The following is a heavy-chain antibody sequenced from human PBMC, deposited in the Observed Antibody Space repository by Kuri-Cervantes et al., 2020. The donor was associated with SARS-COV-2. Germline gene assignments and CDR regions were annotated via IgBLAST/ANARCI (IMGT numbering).Heavy chain of an antibody. CDR3: ARETFLTRGPMPAPLLDY. J-gene: IGHJ4*02. D-gene: IGHD3-9*01. CDR1: ETTFPNYD. V-gene: IGHV1-8*01. CDR2: VKTNSGNT. Sequence: ASVKVSCKAPETTFPNYDINWVRQATGQGLEWMGMVKTNSGNTLYAQIFQGRVTMTTDTSTSTAYMELRSLRSDDTAVYYCARETFLTRGPMPAPLLDYWGQGTLVTVSS.